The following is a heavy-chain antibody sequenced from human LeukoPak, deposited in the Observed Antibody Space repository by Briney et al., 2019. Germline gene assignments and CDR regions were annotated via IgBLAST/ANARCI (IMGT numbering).Heavy chain of an antibody. CDR1: GFTFDDYA. D-gene: IGHD2-2*02. J-gene: IGHJ4*02. V-gene: IGHV3-9*03. CDR2: ISWNSGSI. Sequence: GGSLRLSCAASGFTFDDYAMHWVRQAPGKGLEGVSGISWNSGSIGYADSVKGRFTISRDNAKNSLYLQMNSLRAEDMALYYCAKADCSSTSCYTMDYWGQGTLVTVSS. CDR3: AKADCSSTSCYTMDY.